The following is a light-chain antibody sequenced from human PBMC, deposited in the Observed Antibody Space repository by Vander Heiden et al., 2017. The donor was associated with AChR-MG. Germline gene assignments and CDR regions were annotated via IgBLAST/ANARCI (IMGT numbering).Light chain of an antibody. CDR3: CSYAGSYTYV. J-gene: IGLJ1*01. Sequence: QSALTQPRSVSGSPGQSVTISCIGSSSDVGRYNYVSWYQQHPGEAPKLMIYDVSKRPSGVPDRFSGSKSGNTASLTISGLQAEDEADYYCCSYAGSYTYVFGTGTQVTVL. CDR1: SSDVGRYNY. V-gene: IGLV2-11*01. CDR2: DVS.